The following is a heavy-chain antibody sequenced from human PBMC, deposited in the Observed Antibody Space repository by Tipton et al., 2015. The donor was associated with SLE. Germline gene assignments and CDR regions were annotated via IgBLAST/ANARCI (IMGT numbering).Heavy chain of an antibody. CDR2: VYSSGST. V-gene: IGHV4-4*07. CDR3: ASLVGVSTSGAFDL. D-gene: IGHD1-26*01. J-gene: IGHJ3*01. CDR1: GGSISGYY. Sequence: TLSLTCTVSGGSISGYYWSWIRQPAGKGLEWIGRVYSSGSTIYNPSIKSRITLSLDTSKNQFSLKLTSVAAADTAMYYCASLVGVSTSGAFDLWGQGTMVTVSS.